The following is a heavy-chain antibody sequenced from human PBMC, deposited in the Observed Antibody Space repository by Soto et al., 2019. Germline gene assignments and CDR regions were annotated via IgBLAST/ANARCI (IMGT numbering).Heavy chain of an antibody. D-gene: IGHD2-21*02. J-gene: IGHJ4*02. V-gene: IGHV3-23*01. Sequence: GGSLRLSCAASGFTFKNYAMSWVRQAPGKGLEWVSSISNSGGSTYYADSVQGRFTISRDNSKNTLSLQMNSLRAEDTAIYYCANHRGFLVTQYFFDYWGQGTLVTVSS. CDR1: GFTFKNYA. CDR2: ISNSGGST. CDR3: ANHRGFLVTQYFFDY.